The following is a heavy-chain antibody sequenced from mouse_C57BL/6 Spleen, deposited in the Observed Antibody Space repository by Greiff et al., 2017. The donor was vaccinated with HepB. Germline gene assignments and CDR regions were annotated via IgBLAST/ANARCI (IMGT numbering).Heavy chain of an antibody. V-gene: IGHV1-26*01. CDR2: INPNNGGT. J-gene: IGHJ3*01. CDR3: ARESLYYYGSSWFAY. Sequence: EVKLVESGPELVKPGASVKISCKASGYTFTDYYMNWVKQSHGKSLEWIGDINPNNGGTSYNQKFKGKATLTVDKSSSTAYMELRSLTSEDSAVYYCARESLYYYGSSWFAYWGQGTLVTVSA. CDR1: GYTFTDYY. D-gene: IGHD1-1*01.